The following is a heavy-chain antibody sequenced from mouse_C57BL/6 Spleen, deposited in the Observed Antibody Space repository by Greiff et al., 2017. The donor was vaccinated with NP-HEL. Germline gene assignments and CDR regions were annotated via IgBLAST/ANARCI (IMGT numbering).Heavy chain of an antibody. J-gene: IGHJ4*01. Sequence: QVQLQQPGAELVMPGASVKLSCKASGYTFTSYWMHWVKQRPGQGLEWIGEIDPSDSYTNYNQKFKGKSTLTVDKSSSTAYMQLSSLTSEDSAVYYCASTYGNCGGAMDYWGKGTSVTVAS. CDR3: ASTYGNCGGAMDY. CDR1: GYTFTSYW. V-gene: IGHV1-69*01. CDR2: IDPSDSYT. D-gene: IGHD2-1*01.